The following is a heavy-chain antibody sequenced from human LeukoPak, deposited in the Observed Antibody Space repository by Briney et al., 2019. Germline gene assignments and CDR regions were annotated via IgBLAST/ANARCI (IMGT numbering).Heavy chain of an antibody. CDR3: AISVIHDAFDI. Sequence: KASETLSLTCTVSGGSISSYYWSWIRQPPGKELEWIGYVYYSGSTNYNPSLKSRVTISVDTSKNQFSLKLSSVTAADAAVYYCAISVIHDAFDIWGQGTMVTVSS. D-gene: IGHD2-21*01. V-gene: IGHV4-59*01. CDR1: GGSISSYY. CDR2: VYYSGST. J-gene: IGHJ3*02.